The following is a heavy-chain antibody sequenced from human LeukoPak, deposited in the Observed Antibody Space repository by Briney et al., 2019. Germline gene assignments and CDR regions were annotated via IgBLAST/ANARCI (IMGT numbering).Heavy chain of an antibody. Sequence: SETLSLTCTVSGGSISSSSYYWGWIRQPPGKGLEWIGSIYYSGSTYYNPSLKSRVTISVDTSKNQFSLKLSSVTAADTAVYYCARFGDWVNYDSSGSGGYWGQGTLVTVSS. J-gene: IGHJ4*02. CDR2: IYYSGST. V-gene: IGHV4-39*01. D-gene: IGHD3-22*01. CDR1: GGSISSSSYY. CDR3: ARFGDWVNYDSSGSGGY.